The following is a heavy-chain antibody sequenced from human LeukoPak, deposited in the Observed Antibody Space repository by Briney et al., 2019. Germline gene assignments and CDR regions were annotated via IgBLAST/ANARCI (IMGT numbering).Heavy chain of an antibody. CDR2: INHSGST. CDR1: GGSFSGYY. Sequence: SETLSLTCAVYGGSFSGYYWSWIRQPPGKGLEWIGEINHSGSTSYNPSLKSRVTISVDTSKNQFSLKLSSVTAADTAVYYCARGASGIAVAGAWYYYHMDVWGKGTTVTVSS. V-gene: IGHV4-34*01. CDR3: ARGASGIAVAGAWYYYHMDV. J-gene: IGHJ6*03. D-gene: IGHD6-19*01.